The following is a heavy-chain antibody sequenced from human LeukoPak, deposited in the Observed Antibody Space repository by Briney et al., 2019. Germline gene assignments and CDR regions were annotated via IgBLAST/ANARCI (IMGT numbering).Heavy chain of an antibody. V-gene: IGHV3-7*03. Sequence: GGSLRLSCAASGFTFSNYWMTWVRQAPGKGLEWVANINQDESTKYYVDSVKGRFTVSRDNAKNSLSLQMNSLRAEDTAVYYCARASSYYYGSEAWFDPWGQGTLVTVSS. CDR1: GFTFSNYW. CDR3: ARASSYYYGSEAWFDP. D-gene: IGHD3-10*01. CDR2: INQDESTK. J-gene: IGHJ5*02.